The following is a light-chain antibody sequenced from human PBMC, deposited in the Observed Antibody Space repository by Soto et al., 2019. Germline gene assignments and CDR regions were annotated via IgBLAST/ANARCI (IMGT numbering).Light chain of an antibody. Sequence: DIQMTQSPSSLSAFVGDRVTIACRAGRSIDTYLNWYQQKPGKAPELLIFAASGLESGVPSRFSGSGSGTEFTLTISSLQLEDFATYFCQQYYNYSTFGQGTKVEVK. J-gene: IGKJ1*01. CDR2: AAS. CDR1: RSIDTY. CDR3: QQYYNYST. V-gene: IGKV1-39*01.